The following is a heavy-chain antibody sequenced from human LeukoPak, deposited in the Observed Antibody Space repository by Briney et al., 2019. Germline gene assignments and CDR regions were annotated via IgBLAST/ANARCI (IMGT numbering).Heavy chain of an antibody. CDR1: GGSISSSSYY. V-gene: IGHV4-39*01. CDR3: ARARYSSGWFDY. D-gene: IGHD6-19*01. Sequence: SETLSLTCTVSGGSISSSSYYWGWIRQPPGKGLEWIGSIYCSGSTYYNPSLKSRFSISVHTSKNQFSLKLRSVTAADTAVYYCARARYSSGWFDYWGQGTLVTVSS. J-gene: IGHJ4*02. CDR2: IYCSGST.